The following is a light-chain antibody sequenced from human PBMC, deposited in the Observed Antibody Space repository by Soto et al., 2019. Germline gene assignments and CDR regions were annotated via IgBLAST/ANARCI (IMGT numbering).Light chain of an antibody. J-gene: IGKJ4*02. CDR1: QIVSSGF. CDR2: AAS. V-gene: IGKV3-20*01. CDR3: QHYGNPPQP. Sequence: TQPPATLAVSPGERATLSGRASQIVSSGFLSWYQQEPGRAPRCLLYAASSRATGIPDRFSGSGSGTDSTLTISRLERVDFAGYYCQHYGNPPQPFGRGTKLEMK.